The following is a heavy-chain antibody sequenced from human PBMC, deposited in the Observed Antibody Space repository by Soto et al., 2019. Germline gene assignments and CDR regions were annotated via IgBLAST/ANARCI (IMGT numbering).Heavy chain of an antibody. Sequence: GGSLRLSCAASGFTFSSYSMNWVRQAPGKGLEWVSSISSSSSYIYYADSVKGRFTISRDKAKNSLYLQMYSLRAEDTAVYYCARGGRTGGYYYYGMDVWGQGTTVTVSS. D-gene: IGHD1-1*01. CDR2: ISSSSSYI. CDR3: ARGGRTGGYYYYGMDV. CDR1: GFTFSSYS. V-gene: IGHV3-21*01. J-gene: IGHJ6*02.